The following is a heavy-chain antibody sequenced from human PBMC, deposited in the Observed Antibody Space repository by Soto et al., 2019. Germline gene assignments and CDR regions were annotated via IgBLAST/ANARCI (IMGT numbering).Heavy chain of an antibody. J-gene: IGHJ6*02. V-gene: IGHV1-46*01. Sequence: QVQLVQSGAEVKKPGASVKVSCKASGYTFTSYYMYWLRQAPGQGLEWMLIINPRGGRTSYAQKFQCIVTITRDTSTSTFYMELSSLRSEDTAVYYCARDDGSDDYGVDYYDGMDVCGQGTTVPVSS. CDR2: INPRGGRT. CDR1: GYTFTSYY. D-gene: IGHD4-17*01. CDR3: ARDDGSDDYGVDYYDGMDV.